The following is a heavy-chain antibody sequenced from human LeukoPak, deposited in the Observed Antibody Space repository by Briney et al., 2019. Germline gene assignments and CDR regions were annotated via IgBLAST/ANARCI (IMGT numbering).Heavy chain of an antibody. CDR3: ARRTIGVHSGYDPVFDY. J-gene: IGHJ4*02. CDR1: GYSFTTYW. CDR2: IYPGDSDT. Sequence: GESLKISCKASGYSFTTYWIAWVRQMPGKGLEWMGIIYPGDSDTRYSPSFQGQVTISADKSISTAYLQWSSLEASDTAMYYCARRTIGVHSGYDPVFDYWGQGALVTVSS. V-gene: IGHV5-51*01. D-gene: IGHD5-12*01.